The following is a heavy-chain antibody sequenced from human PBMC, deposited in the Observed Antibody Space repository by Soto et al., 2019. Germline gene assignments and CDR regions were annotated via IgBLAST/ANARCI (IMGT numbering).Heavy chain of an antibody. CDR2: IHYGGST. J-gene: IGHJ5*02. CDR1: GGSLSGGDNY. Sequence: PSETLSLTCTVSGGSLSGGDNYWSWIRQLPGKGLEWIGHIHYGGSTYYSPSFKSRVILSVDTSKSQFSLNLTSATAADTAVYFCARESGPGSFDWFDACGQGTPVTVSS. D-gene: IGHD3-10*01. CDR3: ARESGPGSFDWFDA. V-gene: IGHV4-30-4*01.